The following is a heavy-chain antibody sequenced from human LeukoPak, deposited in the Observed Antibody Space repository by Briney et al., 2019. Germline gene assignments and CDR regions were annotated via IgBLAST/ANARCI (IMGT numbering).Heavy chain of an antibody. V-gene: IGHV3-33*01. CDR1: GFIFSSYG. CDR3: ARDRSGSYDAFGI. J-gene: IGHJ3*02. Sequence: PGRSLRLSCAASGFIFSSYGMHWVRQAPGKGLEWVAVVWNDGSNKYYADSVKGRFTISRDNPKNTLYLQMNSLRAEDTAVYYCARDRSGSYDAFGIWGQGTMVTVS. D-gene: IGHD1-26*01. CDR2: VWNDGSNK.